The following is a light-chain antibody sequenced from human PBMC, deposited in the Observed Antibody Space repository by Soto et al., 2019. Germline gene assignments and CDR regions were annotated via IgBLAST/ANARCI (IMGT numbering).Light chain of an antibody. Sequence: QSALTQPASVSGSPGQSITIFCTGTSSDVGRYNHVSWYQHHPGKAPKLLISEVSKRPSGVSNRFSGSKSDYTASLTISGLQAEDEADYYCNSHTSGDFRVFGTGTKVTVL. J-gene: IGLJ1*01. CDR2: EVS. V-gene: IGLV2-14*01. CDR1: SSDVGRYNH. CDR3: NSHTSGDFRV.